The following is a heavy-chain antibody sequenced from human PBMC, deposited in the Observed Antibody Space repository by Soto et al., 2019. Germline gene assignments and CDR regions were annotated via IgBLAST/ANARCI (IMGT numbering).Heavy chain of an antibody. D-gene: IGHD1-7*01. Sequence: GGSLRLSCAASAFTFSSYAMSWVRQAPGKGLEWVSTVTDTGSSTYYADSVKGRFTISRDNSKNTLYLQMTSLRAEDTAVYYCAKPQTHPGTVFWGQETLVTVSS. J-gene: IGHJ4*02. CDR1: AFTFSSYA. CDR3: AKPQTHPGTVF. CDR2: VTDTGSST. V-gene: IGHV3-23*01.